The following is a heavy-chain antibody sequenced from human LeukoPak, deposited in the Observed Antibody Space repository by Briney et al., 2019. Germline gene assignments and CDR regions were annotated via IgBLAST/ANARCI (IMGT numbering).Heavy chain of an antibody. CDR2: IYHSGST. J-gene: IGHJ5*02. CDR3: ARSPRGVVPTDWFDP. Sequence: SQTLSLTCTVSGGSISSGDYYWSWIRQPPGKGLEWIGYIYHSGSTYYNPSLKSRVTISVDRSKNQFSLKLSSVTAADTAVYYCARSPRGVVPTDWFDPWGQGTLVTVSS. CDR1: GGSISSGDYY. V-gene: IGHV4-30-2*01. D-gene: IGHD2-2*01.